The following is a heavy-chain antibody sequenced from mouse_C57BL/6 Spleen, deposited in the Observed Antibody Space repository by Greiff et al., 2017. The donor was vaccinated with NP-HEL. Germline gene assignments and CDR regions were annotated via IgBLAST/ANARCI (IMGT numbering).Heavy chain of an antibody. CDR1: GFSLTSYG. J-gene: IGHJ4*01. CDR3: AKKFYYGSSTGAMDY. V-gene: IGHV2-4*01. D-gene: IGHD1-1*01. CDR2: IWSGGST. Sequence: VQLQQSGPGLVQPSQRLSITCTVSGFSLTSYGVHWVRQPPGKGLEWLGVIWSGGSTDYNAAFISRLSISKDNSKSQVIYKMNSLQADDTAIYYCAKKFYYGSSTGAMDYWGQGTSVTVSS.